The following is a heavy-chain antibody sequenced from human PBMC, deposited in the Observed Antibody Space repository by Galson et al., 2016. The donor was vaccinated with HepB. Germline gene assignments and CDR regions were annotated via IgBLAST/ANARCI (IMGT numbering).Heavy chain of an antibody. J-gene: IGHJ6*02. D-gene: IGHD3/OR15-3a*01. V-gene: IGHV4-59*11. Sequence: ETLSLPCAVSGASISGHYWSWIRQPPGKGLEWIGYVHYSGISKYNPSLKSRVSILIDTSKTHFSLRLTSLTVADTAIYYCARDGRAWVGLDVWGQGTTVTVSS. CDR3: ARDGRAWVGLDV. CDR2: VHYSGIS. CDR1: GASISGHY.